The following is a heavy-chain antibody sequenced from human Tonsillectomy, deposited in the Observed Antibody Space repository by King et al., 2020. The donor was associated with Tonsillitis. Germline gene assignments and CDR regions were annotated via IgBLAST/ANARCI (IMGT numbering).Heavy chain of an antibody. CDR1: GFTFSRAW. CDR3: ITPPPRYY. CDR2: IKTAAEGGTT. J-gene: IGHJ4*02. V-gene: IGHV3-15*01. Sequence: VQLVESGGGLVKPGGSLRLSCEGSGFTFSRAWLSWVRQAPGKGLEWVGRIKTAAEGGTTDYAAPVKGRFSISRDDTENTVYLQMNSLTTEDTAVYYCITPPPRYYWGPGNLVSVSS.